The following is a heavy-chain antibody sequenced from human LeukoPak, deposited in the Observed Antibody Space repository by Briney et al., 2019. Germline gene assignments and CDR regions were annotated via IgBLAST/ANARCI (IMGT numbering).Heavy chain of an antibody. J-gene: IGHJ4*02. D-gene: IGHD2-15*01. CDR3: ARVSGGYLDY. CDR2: INHSGST. V-gene: IGHV4-34*01. CDR1: GGSFSGYY. Sequence: SETLSLTCAVYGGSFSGYYWSWIRQPPGKGLEWIGEINHSGSTNYNPSLKSRVTISVDTSKNQFSLKLSSVTAADTAVYYCARVSGGYLDYWGQATLVTVSS.